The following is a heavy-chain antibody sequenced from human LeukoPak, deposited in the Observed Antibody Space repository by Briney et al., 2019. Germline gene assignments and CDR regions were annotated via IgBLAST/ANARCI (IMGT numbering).Heavy chain of an antibody. D-gene: IGHD2-2*01. Sequence: ASVKVSCKASGYTFTGYYMHRVRQAPGQGLEWMGRINPNSGGTNYAQKFQGRVTMTRDTSISTAYMELSRLRSDDTAVYYCARDREAVPAASYYYGMDVWGQGTTVTVSS. V-gene: IGHV1-2*06. CDR2: INPNSGGT. J-gene: IGHJ6*02. CDR1: GYTFTGYY. CDR3: ARDREAVPAASYYYGMDV.